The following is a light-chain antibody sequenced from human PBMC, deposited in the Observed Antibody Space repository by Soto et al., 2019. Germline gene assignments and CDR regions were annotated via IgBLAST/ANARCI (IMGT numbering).Light chain of an antibody. CDR1: QSVSGS. Sequence: EILMTQSPSTVSVSLGERVTLSCRASQSVSGSLAGYQQKPGRAPRLLISLASSRATGVPARFSGSGSGTEFTLTISGLQSEDFAVYYCQQYVHWPPVFGPGTKLDIK. CDR2: LAS. J-gene: IGKJ3*01. CDR3: QQYVHWPPV. V-gene: IGKV3-15*01.